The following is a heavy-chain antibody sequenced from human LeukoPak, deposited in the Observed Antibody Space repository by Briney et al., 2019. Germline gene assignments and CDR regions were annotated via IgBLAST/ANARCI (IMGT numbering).Heavy chain of an antibody. CDR1: GGSISSGDYY. CDR2: IYYSGRT. V-gene: IGHV4-61*08. J-gene: IGHJ3*02. Sequence: SQTLSLTCTVSGGSISSGDYYWNWMRQPPGKGLEWIGYIYYSGRTNYNPSLKSRVSISVDTSKNQFSLKLSSVTAADTAVYYCARDFRGSVDAFDIWGQGIMVAVSS. CDR3: ARDFRGSVDAFDI.